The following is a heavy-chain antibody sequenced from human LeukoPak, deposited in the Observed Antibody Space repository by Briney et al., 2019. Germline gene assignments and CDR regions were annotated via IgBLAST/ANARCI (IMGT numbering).Heavy chain of an antibody. Sequence: GGSLRLSCAASGFTVSSNYMTWVRQAPGKGLEWVSSISSSSSYIYYADSVKGRFTISRDNAKNSLYLQMNSLRAEDTAVYYCARAITTVTTTSVSGWGQGTLVTVSS. CDR3: ARAITTVTTTSVSG. CDR2: ISSSSSYI. CDR1: GFTVSSNY. D-gene: IGHD4-11*01. J-gene: IGHJ4*02. V-gene: IGHV3-21*01.